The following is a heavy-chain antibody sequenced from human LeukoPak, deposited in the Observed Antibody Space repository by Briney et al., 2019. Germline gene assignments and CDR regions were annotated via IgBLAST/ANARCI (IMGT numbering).Heavy chain of an antibody. J-gene: IGHJ4*02. CDR2: INTDGTVT. V-gene: IGHV3-74*01. Sequence: GGSLRLSCAASGFTFSKYWMLWVRQAPGNGLDSVSRINTDGTVTTYADSGKGRFTVSRDNADNTMFLQMNSVRDEDTAVYYCATKQWLAPPPDSWGQGTPVTVSS. CDR3: ATKQWLAPPPDS. CDR1: GFTFSKYW. D-gene: IGHD6-19*01.